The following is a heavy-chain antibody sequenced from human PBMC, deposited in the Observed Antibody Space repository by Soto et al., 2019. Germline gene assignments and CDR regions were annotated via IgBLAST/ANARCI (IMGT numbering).Heavy chain of an antibody. Sequence: GGSLRLSCAASGFTFSSYAMSWVRQAPGKGLEWVSAISGSGGSTYYADSVKGRFTISRDNSKNTLYLQMNSLRAEDTAVYYCAKDPRSIVVVPAASGYDYYFDNWGQGTLVTVSS. CDR1: GFTFSSYA. V-gene: IGHV3-23*01. D-gene: IGHD2-2*01. CDR3: AKDPRSIVVVPAASGYDYYFDN. J-gene: IGHJ4*02. CDR2: ISGSGGST.